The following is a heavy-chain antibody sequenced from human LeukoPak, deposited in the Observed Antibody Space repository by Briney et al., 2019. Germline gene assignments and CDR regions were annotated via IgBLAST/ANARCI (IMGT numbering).Heavy chain of an antibody. J-gene: IGHJ4*02. CDR2: ISGSGVYT. D-gene: IGHD3-10*01. CDR1: GFTFDSYG. Sequence: PGGSLRLSCAASGFTFDSYGMNWVRQAPGKGLEWVSGISGSGVYTYYADSVKGRFTISRDNSKNTLYLVMNSLRVDDTAVYYCAKDDGWLHYYHWGQGTLVTVSS. CDR3: AKDDGWLHYYH. V-gene: IGHV3-23*01.